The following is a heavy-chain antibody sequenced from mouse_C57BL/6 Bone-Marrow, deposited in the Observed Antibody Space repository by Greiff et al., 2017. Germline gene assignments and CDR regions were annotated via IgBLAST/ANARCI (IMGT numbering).Heavy chain of an antibody. D-gene: IGHD3-2*02. V-gene: IGHV1-4*01. CDR3: ARDRSGYVGGWFAY. J-gene: IGHJ3*01. CDR2: INPSSGYT. Sequence: VHLVESGAELARPGASVKMSCKASGYTFTSYTMHWVKQRPGQGLEWIGYINPSSGYTKYNQKFKDKATLTADKSSSTAYMQLSSLTSEDSAVYYCARDRSGYVGGWFAYWGQGTLVTVSA. CDR1: GYTFTSYT.